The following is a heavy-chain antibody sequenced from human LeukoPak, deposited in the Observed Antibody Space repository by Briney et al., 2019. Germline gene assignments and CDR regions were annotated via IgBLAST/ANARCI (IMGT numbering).Heavy chain of an antibody. CDR1: GFTFSSYA. CDR2: ISSSGSTI. Sequence: GGSLRLSCAASGFTFSSYAMSWVRQAPGKGREGVSYISSSGSTIYYADSVKGRFTISRDNAKNSLYLQMNSLRAEDTAVYYCARAPLRDYGDLNFDYWGQGTLVTVSS. J-gene: IGHJ4*02. CDR3: ARAPLRDYGDLNFDY. D-gene: IGHD4-17*01. V-gene: IGHV3-48*03.